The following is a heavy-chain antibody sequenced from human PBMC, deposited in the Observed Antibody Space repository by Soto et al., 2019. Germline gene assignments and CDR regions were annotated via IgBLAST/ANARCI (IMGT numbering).Heavy chain of an antibody. D-gene: IGHD3-3*01. J-gene: IGHJ6*03. Sequence: SETLSLTCTVSGGSISSYYWSWIRQPPGKGLEWIGYIYYSGSTHYNPSLKSRVTISVDTSKNQFSLKLSSVTAADTAVYYCARQSVEWLKGYYYYYMDVWGKGTTVTVSS. CDR3: ARQSVEWLKGYYYYYMDV. V-gene: IGHV4-59*08. CDR1: GGSISSYY. CDR2: IYYSGST.